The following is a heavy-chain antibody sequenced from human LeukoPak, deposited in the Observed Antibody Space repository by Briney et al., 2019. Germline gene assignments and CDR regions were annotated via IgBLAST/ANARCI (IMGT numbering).Heavy chain of an antibody. CDR2: IYYSGST. CDR1: GGSISSGGYY. V-gene: IGHV4-31*03. J-gene: IGHJ4*02. D-gene: IGHD6-13*01. Sequence: SQTLSLTCTVSGGSISSGGYYWSWIRQHPGKGLEWIGYIYYSGSTYYNPSLKSRVTISVDTSKNQFSLKLSSVTAADTAAYYCARERGTWGIAAAGTLDYWGQGTLVTVSS. CDR3: ARERGTWGIAAAGTLDY.